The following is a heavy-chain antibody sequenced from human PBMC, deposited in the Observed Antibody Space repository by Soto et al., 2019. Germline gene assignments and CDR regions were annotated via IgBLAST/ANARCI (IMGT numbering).Heavy chain of an antibody. CDR1: GGSISSSSYY. D-gene: IGHD3-3*01. J-gene: IGHJ4*02. Sequence: PSETLSLTCTVSGGSISSSSYYWGWIRQPPGKGLEWIGSIYYSGSTYYNPSLKSRVTISVDTSKNQFSLKLSSVTAADTAVYYCARHLNYDFWSGYSTGYWGQGTLVTVSS. V-gene: IGHV4-39*01. CDR3: ARHLNYDFWSGYSTGY. CDR2: IYYSGST.